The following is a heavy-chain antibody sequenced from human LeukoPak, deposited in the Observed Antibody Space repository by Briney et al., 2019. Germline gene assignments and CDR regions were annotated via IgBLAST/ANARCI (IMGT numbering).Heavy chain of an antibody. D-gene: IGHD1-26*01. CDR2: IYYSGST. J-gene: IGHJ4*02. CDR1: GGSIRSYY. V-gene: IGHV4-59*08. CDR3: ASGSYYFDY. Sequence: SETLSLTCTVSGGSIRSYYWSGIRQPPGKGLEWIGYIYYSGSTKYNPSLKSRATISVDTSKNQFSLKLSSVTAADTAVYYCASGSYYFDYWGQGTLVTVSS.